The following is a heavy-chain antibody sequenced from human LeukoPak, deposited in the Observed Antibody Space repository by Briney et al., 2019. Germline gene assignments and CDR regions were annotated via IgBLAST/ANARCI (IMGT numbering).Heavy chain of an antibody. D-gene: IGHD6-19*01. CDR2: ISGSGGST. V-gene: IGHV3-23*01. J-gene: IGHJ6*02. CDR1: GFTFSGYA. CDR3: AKAGWYDYYYGMDV. Sequence: GGSLRLSCAASGFTFSGYAMSWVRQAPGKGLECVSAISGSGGSTYYADSVKGRFTISRDNSKNTLYLQMNSLRAEDTAVYYCAKAGWYDYYYGMDVWGQGTTVTVSS.